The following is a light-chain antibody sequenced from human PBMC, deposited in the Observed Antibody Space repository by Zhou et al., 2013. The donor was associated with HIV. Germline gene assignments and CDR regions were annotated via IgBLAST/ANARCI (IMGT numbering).Light chain of an antibody. J-gene: IGKJ2*01. CDR2: STS. CDR1: LNIGNS. V-gene: IGKV1-39*01. CDR3: QQTYATLPYT. Sequence: IQLTQSPSSLSASVGDTVTITCRASLNIGNSLNWYQLKEGKAPRLLIYSTSNLQSGVPSRFSGRGSGTVFTLTINSLQYEDFTSYFCQQTYATLPYTFGQGTKLEIK.